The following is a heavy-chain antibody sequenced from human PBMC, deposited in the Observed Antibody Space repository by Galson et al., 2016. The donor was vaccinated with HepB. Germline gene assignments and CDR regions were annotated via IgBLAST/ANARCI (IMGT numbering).Heavy chain of an antibody. D-gene: IGHD4-23*01. Sequence: SLRLSCAASGFTFNSYWMSWVRRAPGKGLEWVANIKQDGSEKYYVDSVKGRFTISRDNARNLLYLQMNSLRAEDTAVYYCARAPTRYYGGNPGHLFDSWGQGTLVTVSS. V-gene: IGHV3-7*01. J-gene: IGHJ4*02. CDR2: IKQDGSEK. CDR3: ARAPTRYYGGNPGHLFDS. CDR1: GFTFNSYW.